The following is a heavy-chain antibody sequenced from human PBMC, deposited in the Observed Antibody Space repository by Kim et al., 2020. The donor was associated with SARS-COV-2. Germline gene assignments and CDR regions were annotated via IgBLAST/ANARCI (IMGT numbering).Heavy chain of an antibody. D-gene: IGHD2-2*01. CDR1: GGTISSYY. J-gene: IGHJ5*02. CDR2: IYYSGST. CDR3: ARVSWGSSSSRGVDP. V-gene: IGHV4-59*01. Sequence: SETLSLTCTVSGGTISSYYWSWIRQPPGKGLEWIGDIYYSGSTNYNLSLKSRVTISVDTSKNQFSLQLSYVLAADTAVDYCARVSWGSSSSRGVDPWGQG.